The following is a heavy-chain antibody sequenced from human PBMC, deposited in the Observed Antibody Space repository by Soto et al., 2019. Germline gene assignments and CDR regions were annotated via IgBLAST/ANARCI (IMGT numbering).Heavy chain of an antibody. CDR1: GYSFTSYW. D-gene: IGHD3-22*01. CDR2: IYPGDSDT. J-gene: IGHJ3*02. Sequence: ESLKISFKGSGYSFTSYWIGWVRQIPGKGLEWMGIIYPGDSDTRYSPSFQGQVTISADKSISTAYLQWSSLKASDTAMYYRAVSYYYDSSGYYLDAFDIWGQGTMVTVSS. V-gene: IGHV5-51*01. CDR3: AVSYYYDSSGYYLDAFDI.